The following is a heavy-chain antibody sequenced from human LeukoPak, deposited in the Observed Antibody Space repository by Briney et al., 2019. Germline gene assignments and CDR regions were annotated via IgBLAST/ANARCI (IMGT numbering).Heavy chain of an antibody. CDR1: GGSFSGYY. J-gene: IGHJ5*02. D-gene: IGHD2-2*02. V-gene: IGHV4-34*01. CDR2: INHSGST. CDR3: ARGPTFFWDCSSTSCYSRNWFDP. Sequence: PSETLSLTCAVYGGSFSGYYWSWIHQPPGKGLEWIGEINHSGSTNYNPSLKSRVTISVDTSKNQFSLKLSSVTAADTAVYYCARGPTFFWDCSSTSCYSRNWFDPWGQGTLVTVSS.